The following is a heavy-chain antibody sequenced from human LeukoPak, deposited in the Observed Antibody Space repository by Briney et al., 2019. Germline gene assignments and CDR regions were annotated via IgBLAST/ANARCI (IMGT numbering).Heavy chain of an antibody. J-gene: IGHJ4*02. CDR3: ARALNPLTGTYYFDY. V-gene: IGHV4-39*07. D-gene: IGHD4/OR15-4a*01. CDR1: GGSISSSSYY. Sequence: PSETLSLTCTVSGGSISSSSYYWGWIRQPPGKGLEWIGSIHYSGSTYYNPSLKSRVTISVDTSKNQFSLNLISVTAADTAVYYCARALNPLTGTYYFDYWGQGTLVTVSS. CDR2: IHYSGST.